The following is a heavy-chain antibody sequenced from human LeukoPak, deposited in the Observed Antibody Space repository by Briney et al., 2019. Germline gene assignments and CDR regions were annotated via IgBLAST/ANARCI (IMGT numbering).Heavy chain of an antibody. CDR1: GFTFDAYG. J-gene: IGHJ5*02. CDR3: AREIRVAAAGIFDP. CDR2: INWSGGST. Sequence: GGSLRLSCAASGFTFDAYGMTWVRQAPGKGLEWVSGINWSGGSTGYADSVKGRFTISRDNAKNSLYLQMNSLRAEDTALYYCAREIRVAAAGIFDPWGQGTLVTVSS. V-gene: IGHV3-20*04. D-gene: IGHD6-13*01.